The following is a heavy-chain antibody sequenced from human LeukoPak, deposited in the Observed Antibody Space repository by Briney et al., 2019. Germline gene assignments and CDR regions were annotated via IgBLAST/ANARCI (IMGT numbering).Heavy chain of an antibody. CDR2: ISDDGTST. CDR3: VAGGFSNFEY. Sequence: PGGSLRLSCAASGFTFGSYWMHWVRQTPGKRLVWVSHISDDGTSTSYADSVRGRFAISRDNAKNTRYLQMSSLRAEDTAVYYCVAGGFSNFEYWGQGTLVTVSS. CDR1: GFTFGSYW. V-gene: IGHV3-74*01. J-gene: IGHJ4*02. D-gene: IGHD5-18*01.